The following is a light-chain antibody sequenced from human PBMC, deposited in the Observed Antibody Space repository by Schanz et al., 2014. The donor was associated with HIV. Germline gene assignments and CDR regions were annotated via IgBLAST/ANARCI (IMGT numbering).Light chain of an antibody. Sequence: IVMTQSPATLSLSPGERATLSCRASQSVTSSYLAWYQQKPGQAPRLLIYGASSRATGIPDRFSGSGSGTEFTLTISSLQSEDFAVYYCQQYNNWPPLTFGGGTKVELK. CDR3: QQYNNWPPLT. J-gene: IGKJ4*01. CDR2: GAS. CDR1: QSVTSSY. V-gene: IGKV3D-15*01.